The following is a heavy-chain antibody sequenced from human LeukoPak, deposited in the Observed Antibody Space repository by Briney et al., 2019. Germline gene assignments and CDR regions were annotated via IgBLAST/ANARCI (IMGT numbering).Heavy chain of an antibody. Sequence: GGSLRLSCAASGFTFSSYSMNWVRQAPGKGLEWVSSISSSSSYICYADSVKGRFTISRDNAKNSLYLQMNSLRAEDTAVYYCARKGYLAAFDIWGQGTMVTVSS. CDR2: ISSSSSYI. D-gene: IGHD5-18*01. V-gene: IGHV3-21*01. CDR3: ARKGYLAAFDI. J-gene: IGHJ3*02. CDR1: GFTFSSYS.